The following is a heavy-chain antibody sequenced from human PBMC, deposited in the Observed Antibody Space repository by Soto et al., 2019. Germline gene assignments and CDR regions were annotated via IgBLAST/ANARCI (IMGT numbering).Heavy chain of an antibody. CDR1: GGSISSGGYY. J-gene: IGHJ6*03. CDR3: ARVSEGEEYSRSSYYYYYMDV. CDR2: IYYSGST. Sequence: SEXLSLTCTVSGGSISSGGYYWSWIRQHPGKGLEWIGYIYYSGSTYYNPSLKSRVTISVDTSKNQFSLKLSSVTAADTAVYYCARVSEGEEYSRSSYYYYYMDVWGKGTTVTVSS. V-gene: IGHV4-31*03. D-gene: IGHD6-13*01.